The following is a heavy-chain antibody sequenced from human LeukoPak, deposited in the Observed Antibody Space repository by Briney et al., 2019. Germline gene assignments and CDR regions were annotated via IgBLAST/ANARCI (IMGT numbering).Heavy chain of an antibody. CDR3: ARASTTVPNLLDY. V-gene: IGHV3-74*01. CDR1: GFTFSSYA. J-gene: IGHJ4*02. D-gene: IGHD4-17*01. CDR2: IKGDGSDT. Sequence: GGSLRLSCAASGFTFSSYAMSWVRQTPGKGLVWVSRIKGDGSDTLYADSVKGRFTISRDNSKNTLYLQTSSLGVDDTAVYYCARASTTVPNLLDYWGQGALVSVSS.